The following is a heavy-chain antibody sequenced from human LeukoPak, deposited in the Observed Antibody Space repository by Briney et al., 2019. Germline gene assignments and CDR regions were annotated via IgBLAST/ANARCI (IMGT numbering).Heavy chain of an antibody. J-gene: IGHJ5*02. Sequence: SETLSLTCTVSGGSIISYYWSWLRQPAGMGLEWIGRIYTSGSTNYNPSLKSRVTISVDKSKNQFSLKLSSVTAADTAVYYCARDEVMGFDPWGQGTLVTVSS. CDR3: ARDEVMGFDP. D-gene: IGHD2-21*01. CDR2: IYTSGST. V-gene: IGHV4-4*07. CDR1: GGSIISYY.